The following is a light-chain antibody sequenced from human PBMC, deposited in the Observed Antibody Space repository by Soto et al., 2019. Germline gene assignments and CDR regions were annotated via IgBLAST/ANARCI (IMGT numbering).Light chain of an antibody. CDR3: QKYDSAPWT. J-gene: IGKJ1*01. V-gene: IGKV1-27*01. CDR1: QGIGNS. Sequence: DIQMTQSPSSLSASVGDRVTITCRASQGIGNSLAWYQQKPGRAPNLLMYTASTLRSGIPSRFSGSGSGTDFTLTISSLQPEDVATYYCQKYDSAPWTFGQGTKVEIK. CDR2: TAS.